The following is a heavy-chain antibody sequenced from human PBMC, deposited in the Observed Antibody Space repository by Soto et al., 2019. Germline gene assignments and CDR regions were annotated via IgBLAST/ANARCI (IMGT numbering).Heavy chain of an antibody. CDR2: IYYSGSA. Sequence: PSETLSLTCTVSGGSISTGDHYWSWIRRPPGKGLEWIGNIYYSGSAYYSPSLQSRVTISVDMSKNQFSLKLSAVTAADTAVYFCARDGDDGNGFDAFDVWGQGTMVTVSS. CDR3: ARDGDDGNGFDAFDV. V-gene: IGHV4-30-4*01. J-gene: IGHJ3*01. D-gene: IGHD3-22*01. CDR1: GGSISTGDHY.